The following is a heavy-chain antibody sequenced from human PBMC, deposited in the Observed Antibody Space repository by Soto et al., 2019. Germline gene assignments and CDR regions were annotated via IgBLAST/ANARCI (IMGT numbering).Heavy chain of an antibody. D-gene: IGHD4-4*01. CDR2: IVVGSGNT. J-gene: IGHJ6*02. CDR3: AADQPTVTTSYYYGMDV. V-gene: IGHV1-58*01. CDR1: GFTFTSSA. Sequence: SVKVSCKASGFTFTSSAVQWVRQARGQRLEWIGWIVVGSGNTNYAQKFQERVTITRDMSTSTAYMELSSLRSEDTAVYYCAADQPTVTTSYYYGMDVWGQGTTVTVSS.